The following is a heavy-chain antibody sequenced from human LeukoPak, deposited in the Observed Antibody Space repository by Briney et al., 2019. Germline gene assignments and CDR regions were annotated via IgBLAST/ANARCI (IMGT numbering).Heavy chain of an antibody. V-gene: IGHV3-64*01. D-gene: IGHD1-26*01. CDR2: ISSNGGGT. J-gene: IGHJ6*03. CDR3: ARDRLGVGADYYYYYMDV. Sequence: PGGSLRLSCAASGFTFSSYAMHWVRQAPGEGLEYVSAISSNGGGTYYANSVKGRFTISRDNSKNTLYLQMGSLRAEDMAVYYCARDRLGVGADYYYYYMDVWGKGTTVTVSS. CDR1: GFTFSSYA.